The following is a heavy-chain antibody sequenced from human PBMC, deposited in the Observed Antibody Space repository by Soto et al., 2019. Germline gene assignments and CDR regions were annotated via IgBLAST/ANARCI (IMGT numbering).Heavy chain of an antibody. CDR3: AKDWDYYDSSGYECFDY. J-gene: IGHJ4*02. CDR2: ISYDGSNK. Sequence: QVQLVESGGGVVQPGRSLRLSRAASGFTFSSYGMHWVRQAPGKGLEWVAVISYDGSNKYYADSVKGRFTISRDNSKNTLYLQMNSLRAEDTAVYYCAKDWDYYDSSGYECFDYWGQGTLVTVSS. V-gene: IGHV3-30*18. CDR1: GFTFSSYG. D-gene: IGHD3-22*01.